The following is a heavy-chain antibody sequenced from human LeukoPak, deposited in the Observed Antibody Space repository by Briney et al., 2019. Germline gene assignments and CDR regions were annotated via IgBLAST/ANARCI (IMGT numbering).Heavy chain of an antibody. V-gene: IGHV4-39*07. CDR3: ARDGDCSGGSCYSNAFDI. CDR1: GGSISSSSYY. Sequence: SETLSLTCTVSGGSISSSSYYWGWIRQPPGKGLEWIGSIYYSGSTYYNPSLKSRVTISVDTSKNQFSLKLSSVTAADTAVYYCARDGDCSGGSCYSNAFDIWGQGTMVTVSS. J-gene: IGHJ3*02. CDR2: IYYSGST. D-gene: IGHD2-15*01.